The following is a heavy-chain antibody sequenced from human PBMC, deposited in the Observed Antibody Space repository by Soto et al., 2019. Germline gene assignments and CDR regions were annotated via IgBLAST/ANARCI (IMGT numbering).Heavy chain of an antibody. CDR3: AKGGAEMLGYYYYFVMDV. CDR2: ISSRGGST. CDR1: GFAFGTYA. J-gene: IGHJ6*02. Sequence: VQLLESGGGMVQPGGSLRLSCGASGFAFGTYAMNWVRQAPGKGLEWVSGISSRGGSTFYADSVQGRFIISRDKSKNTLYLQMDNLRVEDTAIYYCAKGGAEMLGYYYYFVMDVWGQGTTVSVSS. D-gene: IGHD2-8*01. V-gene: IGHV3-23*01.